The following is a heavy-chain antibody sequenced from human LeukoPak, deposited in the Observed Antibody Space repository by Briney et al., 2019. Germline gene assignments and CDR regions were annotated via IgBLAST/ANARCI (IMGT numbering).Heavy chain of an antibody. V-gene: IGHV3-21*01. CDR3: ARNPAAGKYATGRWWGFDY. CDR2: ISSSSSYI. Sequence: GGSLRLSCAASGFTISSYSMNWVRQAPGKGLEWVSSISSSSSYIYYADSLKGRFTISTDTAKNSLYLQMNSLRAVDTAVYYCARNPAAGKYATGRWWGFDYWGQGTLVIVSS. CDR1: GFTISSYS. J-gene: IGHJ4*02. D-gene: IGHD6-13*01.